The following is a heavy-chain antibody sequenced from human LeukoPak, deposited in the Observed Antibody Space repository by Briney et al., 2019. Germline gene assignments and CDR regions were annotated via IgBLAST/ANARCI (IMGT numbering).Heavy chain of an antibody. CDR1: GFVFSIHW. J-gene: IGHJ4*02. CDR2: INQDGSAK. D-gene: IGHD2/OR15-2a*01. Sequence: GGSLRLSCAASGFVFSIHWMDWVRQAPGEGLEWVGNINQDGSAKHYVDSVRGRFTISRDNARNSVYLQMSALRVEDTAVYYCTRDFLFWGQGSLVTASS. V-gene: IGHV3-7*01. CDR3: TRDFLF.